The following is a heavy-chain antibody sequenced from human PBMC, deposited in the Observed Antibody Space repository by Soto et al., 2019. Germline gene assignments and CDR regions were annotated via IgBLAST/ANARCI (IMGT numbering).Heavy chain of an antibody. J-gene: IGHJ6*02. D-gene: IGHD5-12*01. V-gene: IGHV5-10-1*01. CDR3: ARREIVATIPYYYYYGMDV. Sequence: PGESLKISCKGSGYSFTSYWISWVRQMPGKGLEWMGRIDPSDSYTNYSPSFQGHVTISADKSISTAYLQWSSLKASDTAMYYCARREIVATIPYYYYYGMDVWGQGTTVNVSS. CDR2: IDPSDSYT. CDR1: GYSFTSYW.